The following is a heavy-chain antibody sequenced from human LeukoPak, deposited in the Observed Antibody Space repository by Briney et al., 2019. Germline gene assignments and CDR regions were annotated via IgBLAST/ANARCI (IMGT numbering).Heavy chain of an antibody. CDR3: ASLTTVTQAYFDS. D-gene: IGHD4-17*01. J-gene: IGHJ4*02. Sequence: SETLSLTCTVSGGSISNYYWSWIRQSPEKGLEWIGYIYYSGSTNYNPSLKSRLTISVDASKNQFSLKLSSVTATDTAVYYCASLTTVTQAYFDSWGQGTLVTVSS. CDR2: IYYSGST. V-gene: IGHV4-59*08. CDR1: GGSISNYY.